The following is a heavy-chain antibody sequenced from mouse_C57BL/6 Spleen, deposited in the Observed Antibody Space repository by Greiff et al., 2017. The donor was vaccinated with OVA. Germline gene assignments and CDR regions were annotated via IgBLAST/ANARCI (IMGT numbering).Heavy chain of an antibody. Sequence: EVKLMESGGGLVKPGGSLKLSCAASGFTFSDYGMHWVRQAPEKGLEWVAYISSGSSTIYYADTVKGRFTISRDNAKNTLFLQMTSLRSEDTAMYYCAREGYYGSRYYFDDWGQGTTLTVSS. CDR2: ISSGSSTI. D-gene: IGHD1-1*01. CDR1: GFTFSDYG. J-gene: IGHJ2*01. V-gene: IGHV5-17*01. CDR3: AREGYYGSRYYFDD.